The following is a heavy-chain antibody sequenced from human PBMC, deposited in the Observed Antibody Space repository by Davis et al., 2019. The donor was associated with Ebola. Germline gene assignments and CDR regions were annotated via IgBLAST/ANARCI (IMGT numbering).Heavy chain of an antibody. V-gene: IGHV5-51*01. Sequence: GESLKIPCKGPGYSFPSYWIGRVRQMPGKGLEWMGIIYPGDSDTRYSPSFQGQVTISADKSISTTYLQWSSLKASDTAMYFCARLRGTIVVISPGGRYFDLWGRGTLVTVSS. CDR2: IYPGDSDT. CDR3: ARLRGTIVVISPGGRYFDL. CDR1: GYSFPSYW. D-gene: IGHD1-26*01. J-gene: IGHJ2*01.